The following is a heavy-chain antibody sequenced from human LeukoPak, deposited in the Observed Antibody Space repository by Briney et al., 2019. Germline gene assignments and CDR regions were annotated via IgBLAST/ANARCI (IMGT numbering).Heavy chain of an antibody. CDR1: GFTFSSYE. Sequence: GSLRLSCAASGFTFSSYEMNWVRQPPGKGLEWIGSIYYSGSTYYNPSLKSRVTISVDTSKNQVSLRLNSVTAADTAVYYCVLYCSSTRCTTFDIWGQGTMVTVSS. J-gene: IGHJ3*02. CDR3: VLYCSSTRCTTFDI. V-gene: IGHV4-39*07. CDR2: IYYSGST. D-gene: IGHD2-2*01.